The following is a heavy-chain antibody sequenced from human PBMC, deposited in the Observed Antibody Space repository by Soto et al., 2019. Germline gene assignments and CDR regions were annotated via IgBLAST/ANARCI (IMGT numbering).Heavy chain of an antibody. Sequence: PSETLSLTCTVSGGSISSYYWSWIRQPPGKGLEWIGYIHHSGSTNYNPSLKSRVTISVDTSKNQFSLKLSSVTAADTAVYYWARHFGVRAVISGHGYQHGMDARGQGTPVT. CDR1: GGSISSYY. V-gene: IGHV4-59*01. CDR2: IHHSGST. CDR3: ARHFGVRAVISGHGYQHGMDA. D-gene: IGHD3-10*02. J-gene: IGHJ6*02.